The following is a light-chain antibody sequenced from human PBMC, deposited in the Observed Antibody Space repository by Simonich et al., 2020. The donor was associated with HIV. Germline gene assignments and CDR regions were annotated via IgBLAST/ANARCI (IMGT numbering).Light chain of an antibody. Sequence: DIVMTQSPDSLAVSLGERATINCKSSQSVLYSSNNKNYLAWYQQKPGQPPKLLIYWAYTRESGVPDRFSGSGSGTDFTLPISSLQAEDVAVYYCQQYYSTPWTFGQGTKVEIK. J-gene: IGKJ1*01. CDR2: WAY. CDR1: QSVLYSSNNKNY. CDR3: QQYYSTPWT. V-gene: IGKV4-1*01.